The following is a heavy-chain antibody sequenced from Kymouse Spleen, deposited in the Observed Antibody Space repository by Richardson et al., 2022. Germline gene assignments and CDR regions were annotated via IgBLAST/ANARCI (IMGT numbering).Heavy chain of an antibody. J-gene: IGHJ5*02. CDR3: AGGITGTTNWFDP. Sequence: QLQLQESGPGLVKPSETLSLTCTVSGGSISSSSYYWGWIRQPPGKGLEWIGSIYYSGSTYYNPSLKSRVTISVDTSKNQFSLKLSSVTAADTAVYYCAGGITGTTNWFDPWGQGTLVTVSS. V-gene: IGHV4-39*01. CDR1: GGSISSSSYY. D-gene: IGHD1-7*01. CDR2: IYYSGST.